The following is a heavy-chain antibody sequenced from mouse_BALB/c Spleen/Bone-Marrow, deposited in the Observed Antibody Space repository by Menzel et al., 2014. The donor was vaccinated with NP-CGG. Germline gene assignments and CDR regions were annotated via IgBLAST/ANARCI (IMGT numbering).Heavy chain of an antibody. CDR3: ARRVYYDYYAMDY. J-gene: IGHJ4*01. CDR2: IDPYSGGS. D-gene: IGHD1-1*01. CDR1: GYTFTNYN. Sequence: QLQESGPELVKPGASVKVSCKASGYTFTNYNMYWVKQSHGKSLEWIGYIDPYSGGSRYNQNFKGKATLTVDKSSSTAYMHLNSLTSEDSAVYYCARRVYYDYYAMDYWGQGTPVTVSS. V-gene: IGHV1S135*01.